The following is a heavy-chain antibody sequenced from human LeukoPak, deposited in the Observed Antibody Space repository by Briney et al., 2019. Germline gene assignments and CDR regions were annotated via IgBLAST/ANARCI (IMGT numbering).Heavy chain of an antibody. D-gene: IGHD2-2*01. CDR3: AKGSLDTTRSSTSCYEDFDY. CDR2: ISYDGSNK. V-gene: IGHV3-30*18. CDR1: GFTFSSYG. J-gene: IGHJ4*02. Sequence: GGSLRLSCAASGFTFSSYGMHWVRQAPGKGLEWVAVISYDGSNKYYADSVKGRFTISRDNSKNTLYLQMNSLRAEDTAVYYCAKGSLDTTRSSTSCYEDFDYWGQGTLVTVSS.